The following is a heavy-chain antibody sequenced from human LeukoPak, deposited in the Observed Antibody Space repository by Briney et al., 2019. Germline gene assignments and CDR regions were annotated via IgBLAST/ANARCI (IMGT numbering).Heavy chain of an antibody. CDR2: IYSGGST. V-gene: IGHV3-66*02. D-gene: IGHD2-15*01. J-gene: IGHJ4*02. CDR3: AGDLDCSGGSCYSY. CDR1: GFTVSSNY. Sequence: GGSLRLSCAASGFTVSSNYMSWVRQAPGKGLEWVSVIYSGGSTYYADSVKGRFTISRDNSKNTLYLQMNSLRAEDTAVYYCAGDLDCSGGSCYSYWGQGTLVTVSS.